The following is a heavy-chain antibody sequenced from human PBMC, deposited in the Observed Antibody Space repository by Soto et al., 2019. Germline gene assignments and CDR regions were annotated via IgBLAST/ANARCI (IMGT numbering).Heavy chain of an antibody. CDR2: VYYSGNT. CDR3: ARVPDR. CDR1: GGSISSSSYY. Sequence: SETLSLTCTVSGGSISSSSYYWAWIRQPPGKGLEWIGSVYYSGNTYYGPSLKSRVTLSVDTSKNQFSLKLSSVTAADTAVYYCARVPDRWGQGTLVTVS. V-gene: IGHV4-39*01. D-gene: IGHD2-2*01. J-gene: IGHJ5*02.